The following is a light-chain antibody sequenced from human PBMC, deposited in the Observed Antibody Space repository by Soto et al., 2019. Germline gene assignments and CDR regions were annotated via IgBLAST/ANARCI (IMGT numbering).Light chain of an antibody. Sequence: QSVLTQPASVSGSPGQSITISCTGTSSDVGGYSYVSWSQQHPGKAPQLMIYEVNKRPSGVSNRFSGSKSGNTASLTISGLQAEDEADYYCSSYTISSTYVFGTGTKLTVL. CDR2: EVN. V-gene: IGLV2-14*01. CDR1: SSDVGGYSY. CDR3: SSYTISSTYV. J-gene: IGLJ1*01.